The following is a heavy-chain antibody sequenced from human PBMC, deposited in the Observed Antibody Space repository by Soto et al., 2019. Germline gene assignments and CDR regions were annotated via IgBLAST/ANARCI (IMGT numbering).Heavy chain of an antibody. V-gene: IGHV3-23*01. CDR2: ISGSGDNT. Sequence: EVHLLDSGGGLVQPGGSLRLSCAASGFTFSNYVMSWVRQAPGKGLEWVSAISGSGDNTYYADSVKGRFTISRDNSKNKLFLQRHSPGAEDTYVYECAQLPLVIALGFDYWGQGTLVTVSS. J-gene: IGHJ4*02. D-gene: IGHD3-16*02. CDR3: AQLPLVIALGFDY. CDR1: GFTFSNYV.